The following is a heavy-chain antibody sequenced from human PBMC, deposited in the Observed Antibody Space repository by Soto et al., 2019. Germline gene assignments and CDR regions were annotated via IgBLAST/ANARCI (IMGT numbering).Heavy chain of an antibody. D-gene: IGHD3-3*01. CDR3: AKDPPTVLRFLGPAY. CDR2: ISGSGGSK. Sequence: EVQLLESGGGLVQPGGSLRLSCAASGFTFSSYAMSWVRQAPGKGLEWVSAISGSGGSKYYADSVKGRFTISRDNSKNTMYMQMNSLRAAGTAVYYCAKDPPTVLRFLGPAYWGQGTLVTVSS. CDR1: GFTFSSYA. V-gene: IGHV3-23*01. J-gene: IGHJ4*02.